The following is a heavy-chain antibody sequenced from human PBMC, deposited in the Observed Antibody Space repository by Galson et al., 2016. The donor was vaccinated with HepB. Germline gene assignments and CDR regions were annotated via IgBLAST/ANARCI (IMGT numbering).Heavy chain of an antibody. CDR2: ISDTGSYI. CDR3: AKNFGDYVGDTFDM. CDR1: GLIGPYS. D-gene: IGHD4-17*01. V-gene: IGHV3-21*01. Sequence: SLRLSCAASGLIGPYSMNWVRQAPGKGLEWVSSISDTGSYIYYADSVKGRFTISRDNAKNSLYLQMNSLRAEDTAVYYCAKNFGDYVGDTFDMWGQGTMVTVSS. J-gene: IGHJ3*02.